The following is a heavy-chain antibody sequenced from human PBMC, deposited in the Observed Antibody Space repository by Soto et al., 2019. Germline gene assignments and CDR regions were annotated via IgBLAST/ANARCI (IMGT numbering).Heavy chain of an antibody. V-gene: IGHV3-74*01. CDR1: GLTFSNFR. CDR2: ISNDGRST. Sequence: EVQLVESGGGLVQPGGSLRLSCAASGLTFSNFRMHWVRQAPGKGLVWVALISNDGRSTNHADSVKGRFTISRDNAKSTLYLQLNSLRAEDPAVYYCARDTAGLSYWGQGTLVTVSS. D-gene: IGHD2-21*02. CDR3: ARDTAGLSY. J-gene: IGHJ4*02.